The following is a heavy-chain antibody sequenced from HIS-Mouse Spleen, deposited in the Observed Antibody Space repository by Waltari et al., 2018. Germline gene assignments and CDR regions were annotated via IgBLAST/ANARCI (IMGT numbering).Heavy chain of an antibody. CDR3: AKSKQQLVTYYFDY. CDR2: IWYDGSNK. J-gene: IGHJ4*02. Sequence: QVQLVESGGGVVQPGRSLRLSCAASGFTFSSDGMHWVRQAPGKGLEWVAVIWYDGSNKEYAASVRGRFTISRDNSKNTLDLQMNSRRAEDTAVYYCAKSKQQLVTYYFDYWGQGTLVTVSS. CDR1: GFTFSSDG. D-gene: IGHD6-13*01. V-gene: IGHV3-33*06.